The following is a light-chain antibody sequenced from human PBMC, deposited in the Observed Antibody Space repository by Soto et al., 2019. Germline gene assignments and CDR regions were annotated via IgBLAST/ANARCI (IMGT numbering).Light chain of an antibody. CDR2: GAS. CDR1: QSVSSN. CDR3: QQYNKWPPYT. J-gene: IGKJ2*01. V-gene: IGKV3-15*01. Sequence: EIVMTQSPANLSVSPGERATRACRASQSVSSNVAWYQQKPGQGPRLLIYGASTRATGIPARFSGSGSGTEFTLTISRLQSEDFAVYYCQQYNKWPPYTFGQGTKVEIK.